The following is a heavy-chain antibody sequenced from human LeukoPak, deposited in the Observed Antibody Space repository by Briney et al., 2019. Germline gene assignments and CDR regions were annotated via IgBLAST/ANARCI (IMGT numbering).Heavy chain of an antibody. CDR1: GFTFSSYA. J-gene: IGHJ6*03. D-gene: IGHD3-3*01. CDR3: ARLRYNDFWSGSWKFYYYMDV. V-gene: IGHV3-23*01. CDR2: ISGSGGST. Sequence: GGSLRLSCAASGFTFSSYAMSWVRQAPGKGLEWVSAISGSGGSTHYADSVKGRFTISRDNSKNTLYLQMNSLRAEDTAVYYCARLRYNDFWSGSWKFYYYMDVWGKGTTVTVSS.